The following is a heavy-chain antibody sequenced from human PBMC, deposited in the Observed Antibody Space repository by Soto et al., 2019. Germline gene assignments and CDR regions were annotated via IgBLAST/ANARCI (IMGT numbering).Heavy chain of an antibody. CDR2: IIPIFGTA. V-gene: IGHV1-69*06. Sequence: ASVKVSCKASGGTFSSYAISWVRQAPGQGLEWMGGIIPIFGTANYAQKFQGRVTITADKSTSTAYMELSSLRSEDTAVYYCARTLGGYYYDSSGYYFAPWFDPWGQGTLVTVSS. CDR1: GGTFSSYA. J-gene: IGHJ5*02. CDR3: ARTLGGYYYDSSGYYFAPWFDP. D-gene: IGHD3-22*01.